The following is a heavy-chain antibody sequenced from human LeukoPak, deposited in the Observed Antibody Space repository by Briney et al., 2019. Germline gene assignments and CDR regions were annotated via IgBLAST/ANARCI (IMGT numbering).Heavy chain of an antibody. D-gene: IGHD6-19*01. J-gene: IGHJ1*01. V-gene: IGHV3-21*01. CDR2: ISSSSSYI. CDR3: ARLLAVAGMDPDFQH. Sequence: GGSLRLSCAASGFTFSSYSMNWVRQAPGKGLEWVSSISSSSSYIYYADSVKGRFTISRDNAKNSLYLRMNSLRAEDTAVYYCARLLAVAGMDPDFQHWGQGTLVTVSS. CDR1: GFTFSSYS.